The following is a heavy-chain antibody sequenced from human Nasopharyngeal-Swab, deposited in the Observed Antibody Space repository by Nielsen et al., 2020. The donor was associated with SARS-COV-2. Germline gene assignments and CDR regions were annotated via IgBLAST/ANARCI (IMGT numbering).Heavy chain of an antibody. Sequence: SCAASVFTFSSYAMSWVRQTPGKGLEWVSSISGRASSTYYADSVKGRFTISRDNSKNTLFLQMNSLRAEDTAVYYCAKEVAVPGTPFDYWGQGTLVTVSS. CDR3: AKEVAVPGTPFDY. J-gene: IGHJ4*02. V-gene: IGHV3-23*01. D-gene: IGHD6-19*01. CDR2: ISGRASST. CDR1: VFTFSSYA.